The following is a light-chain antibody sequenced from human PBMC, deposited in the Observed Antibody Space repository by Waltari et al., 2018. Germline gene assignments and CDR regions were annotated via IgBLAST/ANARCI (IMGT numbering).Light chain of an antibody. CDR3: QQRSNWPPIT. J-gene: IGKJ5*01. CDR1: QSVDSY. V-gene: IGKV3-11*01. Sequence: EIVLTQSPATLSLSPGERATLSCRASQSVDSYLAWYQQKPGQPPRLLIYDASNRATGIPARFSGSGSGTDFTITISSLEPEDFAVYYCQQRSNWPPITFGQGTRLEI. CDR2: DAS.